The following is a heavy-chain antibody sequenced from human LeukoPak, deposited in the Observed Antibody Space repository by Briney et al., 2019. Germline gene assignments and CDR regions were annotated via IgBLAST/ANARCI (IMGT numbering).Heavy chain of an antibody. J-gene: IGHJ6*04. CDR2: IIPIFGTA. Sequence: ASVEVSCKASGGTFSSYAISWVRQAPGQGLEWMGGIIPIFGTANYAQKFQGRVTITADKSTSTAYMELSSLRSEDTAVYYCARGGTTTYYYYGMDVWGKGTTVTVSS. V-gene: IGHV1-69*06. D-gene: IGHD1-1*01. CDR3: ARGGTTTYYYYGMDV. CDR1: GGTFSSYA.